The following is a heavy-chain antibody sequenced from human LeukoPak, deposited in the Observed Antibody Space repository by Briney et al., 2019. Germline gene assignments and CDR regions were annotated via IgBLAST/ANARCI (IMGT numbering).Heavy chain of an antibody. CDR3: ARGGYYYDSSAQVDY. J-gene: IGHJ4*02. Sequence: SETLSHTCTVSGGSISSGDYYWSWIRQPPGNGLEWIGFIYYSGSTYYNPSLKSRVTISVDTSKNQFSLRLSSVTAADTAVYYCARGGYYYDSSAQVDYWGQGTLVTVSS. D-gene: IGHD3-22*01. V-gene: IGHV4-30-4*08. CDR1: GGSISSGDYY. CDR2: IYYSGST.